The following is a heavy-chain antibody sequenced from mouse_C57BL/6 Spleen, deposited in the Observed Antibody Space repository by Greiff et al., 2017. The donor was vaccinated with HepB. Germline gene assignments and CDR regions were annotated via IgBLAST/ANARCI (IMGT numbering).Heavy chain of an antibody. V-gene: IGHV1-82*01. CDR2: IYPGDGDT. CDR1: GYAFSSSW. J-gene: IGHJ4*01. D-gene: IGHD2-4*01. CDR3: ARGGYYDRMDY. Sequence: QVQLQHSGPELVKPGASVKISCKASGYAFSSSWMNWVKQRPGKGLEWIGRIYPGDGDTNYNGKFKGKATLTADKSSSTAYMQLSSLTAEDSAVYFCARGGYYDRMDYWGQGTSVTVSS.